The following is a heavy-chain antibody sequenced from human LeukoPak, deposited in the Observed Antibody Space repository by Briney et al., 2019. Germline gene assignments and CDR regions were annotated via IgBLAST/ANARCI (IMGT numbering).Heavy chain of an antibody. J-gene: IGHJ4*02. CDR3: ARGITAFGVPGATYYFDY. V-gene: IGHV3-48*01. D-gene: IGHD3-3*01. CDR1: AFTSSGYS. Sequence: PGGSLRLSCAASAFTSSGYSMNWVRQAPGKGLEWVSYISPSATTIYYADSVRGRFTVSRDNSKHTMSLQMNTLRAEDTAVYYCARGITAFGVPGATYYFDYWGQGTLVTVSS. CDR2: ISPSATTI.